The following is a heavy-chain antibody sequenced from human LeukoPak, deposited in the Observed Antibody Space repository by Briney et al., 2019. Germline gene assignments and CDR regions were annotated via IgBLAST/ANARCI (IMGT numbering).Heavy chain of an antibody. D-gene: IGHD3-22*01. Sequence: GASVKVSCKASGYTFTSNYIHWVRQAPGQGLEWMGMIYPRDGSTSYAQKFQGRVTITADESTGTAYMELSSLRSEDTAVYYCASPKYYYDSSGYYFFDYWGQGTLVTVSS. J-gene: IGHJ4*02. CDR3: ASPKYYYDSSGYYFFDY. CDR1: GYTFTSNY. CDR2: IYPRDGST. V-gene: IGHV1-46*01.